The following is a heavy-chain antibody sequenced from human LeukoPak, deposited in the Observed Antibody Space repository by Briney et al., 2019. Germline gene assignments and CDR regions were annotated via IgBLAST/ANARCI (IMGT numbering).Heavy chain of an antibody. D-gene: IGHD6-13*01. CDR3: ARREPALAAAVDY. V-gene: IGHV4-30-4*08. J-gene: IGHJ4*02. CDR1: GGSISSGDYY. Sequence: PSETLSLTCTVSGGSISSGDYYWSWIRQPPGKGLERIGYIHYSGSTYYNPSLKSRVTISVDTSKNQFSLKLRSVTAADTAVYNHARREPALAAAVDYWGEGILVTVSS. CDR2: IHYSGST.